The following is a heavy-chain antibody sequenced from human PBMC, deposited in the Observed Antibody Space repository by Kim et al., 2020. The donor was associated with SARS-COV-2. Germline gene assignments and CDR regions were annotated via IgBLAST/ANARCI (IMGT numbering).Heavy chain of an antibody. J-gene: IGHJ3*02. D-gene: IGHD2-2*01. V-gene: IGHV3-30*18. CDR2: ISYDGSNK. Sequence: GGSLRLSCAASGFTFSSYGMHWVRQAPGKGLEWVAVISYDGSNKYYADSVKGRFTISRDNSKNTLYLQMNSLRAEDTAVYYCAKDPSGTPEAFDIWGQGT. CDR1: GFTFSSYG. CDR3: AKDPSGTPEAFDI.